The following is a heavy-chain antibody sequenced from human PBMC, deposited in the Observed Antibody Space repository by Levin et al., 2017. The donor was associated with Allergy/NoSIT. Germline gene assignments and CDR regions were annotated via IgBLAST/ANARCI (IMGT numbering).Heavy chain of an antibody. CDR2: ISSNGGTV. J-gene: IGHJ1*01. V-gene: IGHV3-48*01. CDR1: GFMFSAYS. Sequence: PGGSLRLSCAASGFMFSAYSMNWVRQAPGKGPEWISYISSNGGTVYYSDSVKGRFIISRDDAKNSVGLQMNSLRAEDTAVYYCAYSMDRGLTEYFQYWGRGALVTVSS. CDR3: AYSMDRGLTEYFQY. D-gene: IGHD3-10*01.